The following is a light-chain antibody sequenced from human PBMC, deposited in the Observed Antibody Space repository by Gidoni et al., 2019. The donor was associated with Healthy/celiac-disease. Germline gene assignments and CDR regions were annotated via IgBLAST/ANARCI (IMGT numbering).Light chain of an antibody. Sequence: EIVLTQSPGTLSLSPGERATLSCRASQSVSSSYLAWYQQNPGQAPRLLIYGASSRATGIPDRFSGSGSGTDFTLTISRLEPEDFAVYYCQQYGSSPLTFXGXTKVXIK. CDR3: QQYGSSPLT. CDR1: QSVSSSY. CDR2: GAS. V-gene: IGKV3-20*01. J-gene: IGKJ4*01.